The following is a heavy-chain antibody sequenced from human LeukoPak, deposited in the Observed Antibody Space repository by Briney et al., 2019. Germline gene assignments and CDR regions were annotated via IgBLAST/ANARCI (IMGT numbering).Heavy chain of an antibody. CDR3: ARKGSSSWSRHNWFDP. J-gene: IGHJ5*02. V-gene: IGHV3-30*03. CDR2: ISYDGSNK. Sequence: QPGRSLRLSCAASGFTFSSYGMHWVRQAPGKGLEWVAVISYDGSNKYYADSVKGRFIISRDNSKNTLYLQMNSLRGEDTAVYYCARKGSSSWSRHNWFDPWGQGTLVTVSS. CDR1: GFTFSSYG. D-gene: IGHD6-13*01.